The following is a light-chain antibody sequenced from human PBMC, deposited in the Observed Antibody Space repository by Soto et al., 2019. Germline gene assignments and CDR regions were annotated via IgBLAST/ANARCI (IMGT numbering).Light chain of an antibody. CDR3: QQFGSSPACT. CDR1: QSINSRY. V-gene: IGKV3-20*01. Sequence: EIVLTQSPGTLSLSPGERATLSCRASQSINSRYLAWYQQKPGQAPRLLIYVASSRATGIPDRFSGRGSGTDFNLTISRLEPEDFAGYYCQQFGSSPACTFGPGTKVDIK. CDR2: VAS. J-gene: IGKJ3*01.